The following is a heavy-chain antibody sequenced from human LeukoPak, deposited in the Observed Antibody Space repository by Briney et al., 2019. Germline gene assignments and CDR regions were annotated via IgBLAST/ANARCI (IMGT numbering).Heavy chain of an antibody. J-gene: IGHJ5*02. Sequence: SESLSLTCTVSGGSISSSPYYWGWIRQPPGKGLEWIGSIYYSGTTHYSPSLESRVTISVDTSKNQFSLKLASVTAADTAIYYCAKGAGGFSYYNWFDPWGQGTLVTVSS. V-gene: IGHV4-39*07. CDR1: GGSISSSPYY. CDR3: AKGAGGFSYYNWFDP. CDR2: IYYSGTT. D-gene: IGHD5-18*01.